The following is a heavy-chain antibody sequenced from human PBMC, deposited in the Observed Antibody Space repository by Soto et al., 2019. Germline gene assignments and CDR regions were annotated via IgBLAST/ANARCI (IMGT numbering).Heavy chain of an antibody. CDR1: GGSISSYY. J-gene: IGHJ3*02. CDR2: IYYSGST. V-gene: IGHV4-59*01. D-gene: IGHD3-10*01. Sequence: SETLSLTCTVSGGSISSYYWSWIRQPPGKGLEWIGYIYYSGSTNYNPSLKSRVTISVDTSKNQFSLKLSSVTAADTAVYYCARAMSVREMVRGVIRAVAFDIWGQGKMVT. CDR3: ARAMSVREMVRGVIRAVAFDI.